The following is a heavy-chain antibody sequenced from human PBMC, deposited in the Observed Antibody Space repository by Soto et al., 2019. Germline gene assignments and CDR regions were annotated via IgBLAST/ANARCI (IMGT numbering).Heavy chain of an antibody. V-gene: IGHV4-4*02. CDR2: THHSGTT. D-gene: IGHD3-10*01. CDR1: GGSISSSNC. CDR3: AREGSVSSFFDY. J-gene: IGHJ4*02. Sequence: QVQLQESGPGLVKPSGTLSLTCAVSGGSISSSNCWGWVRQHPGLRLEWIGETHHSGTTNYHPSLKSRVTISVDKSKNQFSQKLRSVTAEDTALYYCAREGSVSSFFDYWGQVTMVTVSS.